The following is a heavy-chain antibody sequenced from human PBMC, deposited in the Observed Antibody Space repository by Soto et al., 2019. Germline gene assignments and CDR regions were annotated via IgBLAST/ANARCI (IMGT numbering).Heavy chain of an antibody. J-gene: IGHJ6*02. CDR1: GVSFNNNG. Sequence: QVQLVQSGAEVKKPGSSVKVSCKTSGVSFNNNGIGWVRQAPGHGLEWMGGVSPPFRTSNYARKFQGKISITPGASAGKVNIELSSLASEDTAQYYCARVLYYGSGSYSPYGMDVWGQGTTVTVSS. CDR3: ARVLYYGSGSYSPYGMDV. D-gene: IGHD3-10*01. V-gene: IGHV1-69*01. CDR2: VSPPFRTS.